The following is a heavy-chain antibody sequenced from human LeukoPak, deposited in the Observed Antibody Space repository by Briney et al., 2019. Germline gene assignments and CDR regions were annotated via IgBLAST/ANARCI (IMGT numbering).Heavy chain of an antibody. D-gene: IGHD5-18*01. Sequence: GASVKVSCKASGGTFSSYAISWVRQAPGQGLEWMGGIIPIFGTANYAQKFQGRVTITTDESTSTAYMELSSLRSEDTAVYYCARGKEDTGYYYYYMDVWGKGTTVTVSS. J-gene: IGHJ6*03. CDR2: IIPIFGTA. CDR3: ARGKEDTGYYYYYMDV. V-gene: IGHV1-69*05. CDR1: GGTFSSYA.